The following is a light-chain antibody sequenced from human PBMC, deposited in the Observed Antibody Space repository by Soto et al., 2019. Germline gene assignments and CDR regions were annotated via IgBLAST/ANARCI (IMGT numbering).Light chain of an antibody. CDR1: QSVSNNY. J-gene: IGKJ5*01. V-gene: IGKV3-20*01. CDR3: QQYDNSPPRIT. CDR2: GAS. Sequence: TESPGNISMLSGETATISCSTIQSVSNNYLAWYQQHTGPAPRLLIYGASNSATGIPDRFSGSGCGTDFTLNISRLEPEDFAVSYCQQYDNSPPRITFGQGTKLDIK.